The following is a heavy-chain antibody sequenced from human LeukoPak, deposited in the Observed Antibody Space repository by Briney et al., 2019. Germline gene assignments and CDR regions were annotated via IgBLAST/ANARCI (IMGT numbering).Heavy chain of an antibody. CDR2: INHSGST. CDR3: ARLVLRGSGSYLVRYFDY. V-gene: IGHV4-34*01. Sequence: PSETLSLTCAVYGGSFSGYYWSWIRQPPGKGLEWIGEINHSGSTNYNPSLKSRVTISVDTSKNQFSLKLSSVTAADTAVYYCARLVLRGSGSYLVRYFDYWGQGTLVTVSS. D-gene: IGHD3-10*01. CDR1: GGSFSGYY. J-gene: IGHJ4*02.